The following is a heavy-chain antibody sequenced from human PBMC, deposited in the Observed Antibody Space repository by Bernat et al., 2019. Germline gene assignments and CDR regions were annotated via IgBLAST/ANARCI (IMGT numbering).Heavy chain of an antibody. CDR1: GYTFTSYA. CDR2: INAGNGNT. Sequence: QVQLVQSGAEVKKPGASVKVSCKASGYTFTSYAMHWVRQAPGQRLEWMGWINAGNGNTKYSQKFQGRVTITRDTSASTAYMELSSLRSEDTAVYYCARVSLYYDILTGYWPYNWFDPWGQGTLVTVSS. V-gene: IGHV1-3*01. D-gene: IGHD3-9*01. CDR3: ARVSLYYDILTGYWPYNWFDP. J-gene: IGHJ5*02.